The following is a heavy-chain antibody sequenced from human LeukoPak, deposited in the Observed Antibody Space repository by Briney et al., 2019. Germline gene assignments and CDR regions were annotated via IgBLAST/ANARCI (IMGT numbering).Heavy chain of an antibody. CDR2: IWYDGSNK. D-gene: IGHD6-19*01. Sequence: GRSLRLSCAASGFTFSSYGMHWVRQAPGKGLEWVAVIWYDGSNKCYADSVKGRFTISRDNSKNTLYLQMNSLRAEDTAVYYCARGKQWLESYYFDYWGQGTLVTVSS. V-gene: IGHV3-33*01. J-gene: IGHJ4*02. CDR3: ARGKQWLESYYFDY. CDR1: GFTFSSYG.